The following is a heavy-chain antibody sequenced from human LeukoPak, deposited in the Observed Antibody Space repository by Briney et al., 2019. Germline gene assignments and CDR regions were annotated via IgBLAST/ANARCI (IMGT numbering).Heavy chain of an antibody. J-gene: IGHJ6*02. CDR2: TNSGGRT. D-gene: IGHD2-2*01. CDR3: ARDRPGYGMDV. Sequence: GGSLRLSCAASRFTVNSIYMRWLPQAPGKGLEWVSVTNSGGRTYYANSVRGRFTISKDDSKNTLYLQMSSLRAENTVVYYCARDRPGYGMDVWGQGPTVTVSS. CDR1: RFTVNSIY. V-gene: IGHV3-66*01.